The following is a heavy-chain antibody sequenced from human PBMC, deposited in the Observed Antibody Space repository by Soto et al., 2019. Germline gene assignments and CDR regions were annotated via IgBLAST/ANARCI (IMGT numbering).Heavy chain of an antibody. D-gene: IGHD6-19*01. CDR1: GFTFSTCS. CDR2: IDSGSRTI. Sequence: WGSLRLSCSASGFTFSTCSIIWVRQAPGKGLEWVSYIDSGSRTIFYADSVKGRFTISRDNAKNSIYLQMKSLRDEDTSVYYCAQFSSWYGFQHWGQGTLVTVSS. CDR3: AQFSSWYGFQH. J-gene: IGHJ1*01. V-gene: IGHV3-48*02.